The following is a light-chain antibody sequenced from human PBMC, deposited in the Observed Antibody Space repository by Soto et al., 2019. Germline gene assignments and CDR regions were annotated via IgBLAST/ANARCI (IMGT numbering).Light chain of an antibody. CDR1: SSDIGGYDF. CDR3: SSYAGSNTLA. J-gene: IGLJ2*01. Sequence: QSALTQPPSASGSPGQSVTISCTGSSSDIGGYDFVSWYHQHPGKAPKIMIYEVTKRPSGVPDRFSGSKSGNTASLTVSGLQAEDEAEYYCSSYAGSNTLAFGGGTKLTVL. CDR2: EVT. V-gene: IGLV2-8*01.